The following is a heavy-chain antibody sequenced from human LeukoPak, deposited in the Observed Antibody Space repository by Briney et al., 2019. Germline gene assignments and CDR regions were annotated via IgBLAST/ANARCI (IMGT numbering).Heavy chain of an antibody. CDR1: GGSISSYY. D-gene: IGHD3-22*01. J-gene: IGHJ3*02. CDR2: IYTSGST. V-gene: IGHV4-4*07. CDR3: ARDLDYYDNAFDI. Sequence: TSETQSLTGTVSGGSISSYYWSWIRQPAGKGLEWIGRIYTSGSTNYNPSLKSRVTMSVDTSKNQFSLKLSSVTAADTAVYYCARDLDYYDNAFDIWGQGTMVTVSS.